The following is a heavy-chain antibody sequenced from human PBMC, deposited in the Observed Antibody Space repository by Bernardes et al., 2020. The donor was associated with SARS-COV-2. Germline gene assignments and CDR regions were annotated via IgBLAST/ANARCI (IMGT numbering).Heavy chain of an antibody. Sequence: GGSLRLSCAASGFTFSSYAMNWVRLAPGKGLEWVSAISGSGDSTFYADSVKGRFTISRDNSRSTLYLQMNSLRAEDTAVYYCAKVSEWELGHLDYWGQGTLVTVSS. V-gene: IGHV3-23*01. CDR3: AKVSEWELGHLDY. D-gene: IGHD1-26*01. J-gene: IGHJ4*02. CDR2: ISGSGDST. CDR1: GFTFSSYA.